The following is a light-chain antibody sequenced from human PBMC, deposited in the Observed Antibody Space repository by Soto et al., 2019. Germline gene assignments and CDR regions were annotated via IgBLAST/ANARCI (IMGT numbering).Light chain of an antibody. Sequence: QSALTQPASVSGSPGQSITISCTGTSSDVGSYDLVSWYQQPPGKAPKLMIYEDNKRPSGISTRFSGSKSGNAASLTISGLQAEEEADYYCCSYAGSGTFVFGTGTKLTVL. CDR3: CSYAGSGTFV. J-gene: IGLJ1*01. CDR2: EDN. V-gene: IGLV2-23*01. CDR1: SSDVGSYDL.